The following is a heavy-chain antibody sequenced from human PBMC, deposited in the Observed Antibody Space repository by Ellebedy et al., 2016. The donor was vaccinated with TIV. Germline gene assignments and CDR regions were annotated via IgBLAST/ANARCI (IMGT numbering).Heavy chain of an antibody. D-gene: IGHD6-13*01. Sequence: AASVKVSCKASGYSFSIFGFSWVRQAPGQGLEWMGWISIYNGNTKYSQKFQGRVTMTRDTSTSTVYMELSSLRSEDTAVYYCARDDPIATAGLYGMDVWGQGTTVTVSS. CDR3: ARDDPIATAGLYGMDV. J-gene: IGHJ6*02. V-gene: IGHV1-18*04. CDR2: ISIYNGNT. CDR1: GYSFSIFG.